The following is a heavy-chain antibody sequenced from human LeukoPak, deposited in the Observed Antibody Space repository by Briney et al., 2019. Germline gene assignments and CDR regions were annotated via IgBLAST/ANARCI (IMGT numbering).Heavy chain of an antibody. Sequence: PGRSLRLSCTASGFTFGDYAMNWVRQPPGKGLEWVSYISRGGGIIYYADSVKGRFTISRDNAKNSLYLQMNSLRAEDTAVYYCARTRLNWGHAFDIWGQGTMVTVSS. V-gene: IGHV3-48*03. CDR1: GFTFGDYA. J-gene: IGHJ3*02. D-gene: IGHD7-27*01. CDR3: ARTRLNWGHAFDI. CDR2: ISRGGGII.